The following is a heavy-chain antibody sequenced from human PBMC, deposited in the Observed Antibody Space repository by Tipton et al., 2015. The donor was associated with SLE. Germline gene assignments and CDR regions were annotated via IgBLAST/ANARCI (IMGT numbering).Heavy chain of an antibody. V-gene: IGHV4-4*02. D-gene: IGHD1-20*01. J-gene: IGHJ4*02. Sequence: TLSLTCAVSGGSIISSAWWSRVRQPPGKGLEWIEDIYNSESPNYNPSLKSRVTISIDKSKNKFSLKLTSVTAADTAVYHCTRVPRYNWNYIAYWGQGTLVSVSS. CDR2: IYNSESP. CDR1: GGSIISSAW. CDR3: TRVPRYNWNYIAY.